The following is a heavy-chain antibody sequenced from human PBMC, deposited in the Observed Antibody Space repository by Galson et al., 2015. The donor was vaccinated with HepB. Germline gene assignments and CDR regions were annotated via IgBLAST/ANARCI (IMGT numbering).Heavy chain of an antibody. CDR2: INPNGGDT. V-gene: IGHV1-2*02. D-gene: IGHD3-10*01. CDR3: AREDITMVRGDSIDY. Sequence: SVKVSCKASGYTFTGYYMHWVRQAPGQGLEWMGWINPNGGDTNYAQKFQGRVTMTRDTSISTAYMELSRLRSDDTAVYYCAREDITMVRGDSIDYWGQGTLVTVSS. J-gene: IGHJ4*02. CDR1: GYTFTGYY.